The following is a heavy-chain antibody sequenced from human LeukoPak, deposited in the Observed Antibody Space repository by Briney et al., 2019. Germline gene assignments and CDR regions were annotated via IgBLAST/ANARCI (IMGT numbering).Heavy chain of an antibody. CDR2: ISSSSSYI. J-gene: IGHJ5*02. V-gene: IGHV3-21*01. CDR1: GFTFNSYG. CDR3: ARLMDSSGYPWFDP. Sequence: GGSLRLSCAASGFTFNSYGMSWVRQAPGKGLEWVSSISSSSSYIYYADSVKGRFTISRDNAKNSLYLQMNSLRAEDTAVYYCARLMDSSGYPWFDPWGQGTLVTVSS. D-gene: IGHD3-22*01.